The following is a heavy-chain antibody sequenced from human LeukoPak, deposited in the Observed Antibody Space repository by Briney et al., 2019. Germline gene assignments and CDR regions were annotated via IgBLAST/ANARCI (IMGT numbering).Heavy chain of an antibody. CDR3: ARDHNYAFDN. J-gene: IGHJ4*02. CDR2: IGISSGNT. Sequence: GGSLRVSCAASGFPFIDYSMNWVRQARGKGLEWISYIGISSGNTKYADSVKGRFTISRDYAKNSLYLQMNSLRVEDTAVYFCARDHNYAFDNWGQGTLVTVSS. V-gene: IGHV3-11*06. D-gene: IGHD1-1*01. CDR1: GFPFIDYS.